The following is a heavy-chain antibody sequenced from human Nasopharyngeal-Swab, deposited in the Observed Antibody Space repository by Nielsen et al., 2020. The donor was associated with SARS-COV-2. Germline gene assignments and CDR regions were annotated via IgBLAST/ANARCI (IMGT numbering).Heavy chain of an antibody. V-gene: IGHV3-23*01. CDR3: AKDGVRLNGIDV. D-gene: IGHD3-16*01. J-gene: IGHJ6*02. CDR2: ITGSGDAT. Sequence: GESLKISCGASGFTFSSYTMSWVRQAPGGGLEWVSAITGSGDATNYADSVRGRFTISRDNSKSTLYLQMNSLRAEDTAEYFCAKDGVRLNGIDVWGQGTTVTVSS. CDR1: GFTFSSYT.